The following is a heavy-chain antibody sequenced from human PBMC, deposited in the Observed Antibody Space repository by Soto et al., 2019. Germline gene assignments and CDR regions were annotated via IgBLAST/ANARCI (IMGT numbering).Heavy chain of an antibody. CDR2: IIPIFGTA. CDR3: ARGWYYYDSSGYAFDY. Sequence: SVKVSCKASGDTFSSDAISWVRQAPGQGLEWMGGIIPIFGTANYAQKFKGRVTITADKSTSTAYMELISLRSEDTAMYYCARGWYYYDSSGYAFDYWGQGTQVTDSS. D-gene: IGHD3-22*01. J-gene: IGHJ4*02. V-gene: IGHV1-69*06. CDR1: GDTFSSDA.